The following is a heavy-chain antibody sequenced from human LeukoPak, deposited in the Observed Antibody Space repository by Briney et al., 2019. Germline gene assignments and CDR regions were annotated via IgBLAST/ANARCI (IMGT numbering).Heavy chain of an antibody. CDR1: GFTFTGHT. CDR3: AKDPNPFYDFWSGYK. CDR2: IGGRDDRT. D-gene: IGHD3-3*01. V-gene: IGHV3-23*01. J-gene: IGHJ4*02. Sequence: GGSLRLSCAAYGFTFTGHTMTWLRQAPGKGLEWVSIIGGRDDRTYYADSVKGRFTISRDNSKNILYLQMNNLRAEDTAVYSCAKDPNPFYDFWSGYKWGQGTLVTVSS.